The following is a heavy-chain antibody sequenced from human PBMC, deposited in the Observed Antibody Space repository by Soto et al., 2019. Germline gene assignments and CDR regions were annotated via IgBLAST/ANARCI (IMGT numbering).Heavy chain of an antibody. CDR3: ARHNYGSGSTYFDY. J-gene: IGHJ4*02. Sequence: PSETLSLTCTVSGDSITSNSYFWAWIRQPPGKGLEWIGSIYYSGTTNYNPSLKSRVTISVDTSKNQFSLKLNSMTAADTAVYYCARHNYGSGSTYFDYWGQGTLVTVSS. V-gene: IGHV4-39*01. CDR2: IYYSGTT. CDR1: GDSITSNSYF. D-gene: IGHD3-10*01.